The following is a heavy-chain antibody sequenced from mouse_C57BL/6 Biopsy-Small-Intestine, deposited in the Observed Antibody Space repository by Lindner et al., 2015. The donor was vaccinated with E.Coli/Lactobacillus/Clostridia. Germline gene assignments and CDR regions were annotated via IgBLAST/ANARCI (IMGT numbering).Heavy chain of an antibody. CDR3: AREGSYGNYEAMDY. CDR2: INPGSGGT. J-gene: IGHJ2*01. CDR1: GYAFTNYL. Sequence: VQLQESGAELVRPGTSVKVSCKASGYAFTNYLIEWVKQRPGQGLEWIGVINPGSGGTNYNEKFKGKATLTADKSSSTAYMHLSSLTSEDSAVYFCAREGSYGNYEAMDYWGQGTTLTVSS. V-gene: IGHV1-54*01. D-gene: IGHD2-1*01.